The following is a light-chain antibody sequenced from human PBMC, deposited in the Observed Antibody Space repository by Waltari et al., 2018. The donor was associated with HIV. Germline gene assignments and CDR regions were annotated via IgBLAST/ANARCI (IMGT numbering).Light chain of an antibody. J-gene: IGLJ2*01. CDR1: SSDVSTYKL. CDR2: EFN. CDR3: CSYAGRSTFVL. Sequence: QSALTQPASVSGSPGQSITISCNETSSDVSTYKLVSWYQQHPGKVPKLIIYEFNKRPSGVSNRFSGSKSGNMASLTISGLQAEDEAFYHCCSYAGRSTFVLFGGGTKLTVL. V-gene: IGLV2-23*02.